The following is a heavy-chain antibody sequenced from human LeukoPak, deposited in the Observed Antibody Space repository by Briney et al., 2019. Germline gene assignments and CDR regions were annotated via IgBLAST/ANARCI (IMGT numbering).Heavy chain of an antibody. Sequence: GGSLRLSCAASGFTFSSYAMSWVRQASGKGLEWVSGIRGSGGSTYYADSVKGRFTISRDNSKNTLYLQMNSLRAEDTAVYSCAKGMDYGGKGAFDYWGQGTLVTVSS. D-gene: IGHD4-23*01. J-gene: IGHJ4*02. CDR1: GFTFSSYA. CDR2: IRGSGGST. V-gene: IGHV3-23*01. CDR3: AKGMDYGGKGAFDY.